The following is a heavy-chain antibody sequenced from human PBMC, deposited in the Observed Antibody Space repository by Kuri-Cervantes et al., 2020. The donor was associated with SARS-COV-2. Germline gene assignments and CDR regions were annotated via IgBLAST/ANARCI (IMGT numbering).Heavy chain of an antibody. CDR2: ISGSGGST. D-gene: IGHD3-3*01. V-gene: IGHV3-23*01. Sequence: GESLKISCAASGFTFSDYYMNWVRQAPGKGLEWVSAISGSGGSTYYADSVKGRFTISRDNSKNALYLQMNSLRAEDTAVYYCARAYDFWSGYYPHWGQGTLVTVSS. J-gene: IGHJ4*02. CDR3: ARAYDFWSGYYPH. CDR1: GFTFSDYY.